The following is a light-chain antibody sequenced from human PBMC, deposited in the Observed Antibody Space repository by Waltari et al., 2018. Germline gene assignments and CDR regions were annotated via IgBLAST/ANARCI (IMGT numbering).Light chain of an antibody. Sequence: DIQMTQSPSPLSASLGDRVTITCKASQDISNYLNWYQQKPGKAPKLLIYDASNLETGVPSRFSGSGSGTDFTFTISSLQPEDIATYYCQQYDNLPLTFGGGTKVEIK. CDR3: QQYDNLPLT. V-gene: IGKV1-33*01. CDR1: QDISNY. CDR2: DAS. J-gene: IGKJ4*01.